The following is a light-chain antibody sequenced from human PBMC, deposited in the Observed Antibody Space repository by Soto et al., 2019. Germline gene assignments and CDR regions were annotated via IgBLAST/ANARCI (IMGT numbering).Light chain of an antibody. Sequence: AIRMTQSPSSFSASTGDRVTITCRASQGISSYLAWYQQKPGKAPKLLIYAASTLQSGVPSRFSGSGSGTDFTVTISSLQPDDFATYYCQQTYSVPGSFGGGTKVEIK. CDR3: QQTYSVPGS. CDR1: QGISSY. CDR2: AAS. J-gene: IGKJ4*01. V-gene: IGKV1-8*01.